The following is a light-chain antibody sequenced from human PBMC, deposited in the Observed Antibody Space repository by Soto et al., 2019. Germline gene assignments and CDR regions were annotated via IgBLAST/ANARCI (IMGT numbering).Light chain of an antibody. CDR1: QSISNW. CDR2: DAS. CDR3: QQYNTYSYT. Sequence: DIQMTQSPSTLSASVGDRVTITCRASQSISNWLAWYQQRPGEAPKLLMYDASTLENRVPSRFSGSGSGTEFTLTISGLRPDDFATYYCQQYNTYSYTFGQGTKLEIK. V-gene: IGKV1-5*01. J-gene: IGKJ2*01.